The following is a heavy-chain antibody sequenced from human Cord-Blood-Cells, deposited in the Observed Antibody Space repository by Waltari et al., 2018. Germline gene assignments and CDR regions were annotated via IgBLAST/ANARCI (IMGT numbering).Heavy chain of an antibody. J-gene: IGHJ2*01. CDR2: INHSGST. CDR1: GGSFRGYY. V-gene: IGHV4-34*01. Sequence: QVQLQQWGAGLLKPSETLSLTCAVYGGSFRGYYWRWIRRPPGKGLEWIGEINHSGSTNYNPSLKSRVTISVDTSKNQFSLKLSSVTAADTAVYYCARARTGDHWYFDLWGRGTLVTVSS. CDR3: ARARTGDHWYFDL. D-gene: IGHD7-27*01.